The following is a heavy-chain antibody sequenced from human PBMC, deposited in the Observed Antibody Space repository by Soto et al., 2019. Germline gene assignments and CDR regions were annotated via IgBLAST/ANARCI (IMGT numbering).Heavy chain of an antibody. Sequence: EVQLVESGGGLVKPGGSLRLSCAASGFTFSHFSMNWVRQAPGKGLEWVSFISSSSSYIYYADSVKGRFTISRDNAKNSLFLQMISLRAEDTAVYYCARGDIVATGYDYWGQGTLVSVSS. V-gene: IGHV3-21*01. J-gene: IGHJ4*02. CDR3: ARGDIVATGYDY. CDR2: ISSSSSYI. CDR1: GFTFSHFS. D-gene: IGHD5-12*01.